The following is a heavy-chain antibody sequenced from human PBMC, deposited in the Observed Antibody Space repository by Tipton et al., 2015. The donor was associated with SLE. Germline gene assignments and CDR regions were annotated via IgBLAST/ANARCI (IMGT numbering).Heavy chain of an antibody. D-gene: IGHD3-10*01. CDR1: GDSLSSNNYY. CDR3: ARVGDYYNSGSRVFDH. V-gene: IGHV4-39*07. J-gene: IGHJ4*02. Sequence: TLSLTCSVSGDSLSSNNYYWGWIRQSPAQGLEWIGTIHYAGGTYYNPSLRSRLTISVDTSENHFSLNLNSVTAADTAVYFCARVGDYYNSGSRVFDHCGQGILVTVSS. CDR2: IHYAGGT.